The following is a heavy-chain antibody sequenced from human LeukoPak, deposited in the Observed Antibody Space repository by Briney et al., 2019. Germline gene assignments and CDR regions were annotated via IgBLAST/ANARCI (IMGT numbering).Heavy chain of an antibody. D-gene: IGHD3-22*01. CDR1: GGSISSSSYY. Sequence: SETLSLTCTVSGGSISSSSYYWGWIRQPPGKGLEWIGSIYYSGSTYYNPSLKSRVTISVDTSKNQFSLKLSSVTAADTAVYYCARHRAKEWLLPDYWGQGTLVTVSS. CDR2: IYYSGST. J-gene: IGHJ4*02. V-gene: IGHV4-39*01. CDR3: ARHRAKEWLLPDY.